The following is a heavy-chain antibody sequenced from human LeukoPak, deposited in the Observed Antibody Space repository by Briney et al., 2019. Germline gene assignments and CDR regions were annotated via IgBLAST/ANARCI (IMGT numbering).Heavy chain of an antibody. CDR2: ISGGGGNT. V-gene: IGHV3-23*01. J-gene: IGHJ4*02. Sequence: ETLSLTCAVYGGSFSGYYWSWVRQAPGKGLEWVSIISGGGGNTYYVDSVKGRFTISRDNSRNTLYLQMNSLRVEDTAVYYCAKGHTDYGTGFDCWGQGTLVIVSS. CDR3: AKGHTDYGTGFDC. CDR1: GGSFSGYY. D-gene: IGHD4-17*01.